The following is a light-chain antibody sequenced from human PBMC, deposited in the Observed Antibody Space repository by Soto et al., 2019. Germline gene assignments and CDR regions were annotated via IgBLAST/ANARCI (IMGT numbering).Light chain of an antibody. J-gene: IGKJ2*01. CDR3: QQSYSIPGT. V-gene: IGKV1-39*01. Sequence: DIQMTQSPSSLSASVGERVTITCRASQSIISYLNWYQQKPGKAPKLLIFAASSLPSGVPSRFSGSGSGTDFTLIISSLQPEDFATYYFQQSYSIPGTFGQGTKLEIK. CDR1: QSIISY. CDR2: AAS.